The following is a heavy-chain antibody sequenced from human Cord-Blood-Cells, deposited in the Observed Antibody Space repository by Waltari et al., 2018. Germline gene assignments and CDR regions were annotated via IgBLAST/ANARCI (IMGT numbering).Heavy chain of an antibody. D-gene: IGHD1-7*01. CDR2: IYYSGST. J-gene: IGHJ3*02. CDR1: GGSIRSPH. Sequence: QVQLQESGPGLVKPSETLSLTCPVSGGSIRSPHWCWIRPPPGTGLECIGYIYYSGSTNYNPSLKSRVTISVDTSKNQFSLKLSSVTAADTAVYYCARRRYSITGTTGDAFDIWGQGTMVTVSS. V-gene: IGHV4-59*11. CDR3: ARRRYSITGTTGDAFDI.